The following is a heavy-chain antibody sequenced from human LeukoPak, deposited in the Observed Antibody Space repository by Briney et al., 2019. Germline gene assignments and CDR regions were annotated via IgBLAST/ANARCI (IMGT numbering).Heavy chain of an antibody. CDR3: ARGTSYLDP. CDR1: GYTFSTYG. J-gene: IGHJ5*02. CDR2: ISTYNGDT. D-gene: IGHD3-16*01. V-gene: IGHV1-18*01. Sequence: ASVKVSCKTSGYTFSTYGISWVRQAPGQGLERMGWISTYNGDTNYAQKFQGRVTMTTDTSTTTAYMELRTLISDDTAIYYCARGTSYLDPWGQGTLVTVSS.